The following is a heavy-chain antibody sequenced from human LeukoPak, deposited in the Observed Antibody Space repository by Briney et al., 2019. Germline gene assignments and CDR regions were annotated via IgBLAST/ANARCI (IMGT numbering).Heavy chain of an antibody. J-gene: IGHJ4*01. CDR3: ARKGSPGYSYGNGHDY. D-gene: IGHD5-18*01. CDR2: IYHSGST. Sequence: PSETLSLTCAVSGGSISSSNWWSWVRQPPGKGLEWIGEIYHSGSTNYNPSLKSRVTISVDKSKNHFSLKLSSVTAADTAVYYCARKGSPGYSYGNGHDYWGQGILVTVSS. V-gene: IGHV4-4*02. CDR1: GGSISSSNW.